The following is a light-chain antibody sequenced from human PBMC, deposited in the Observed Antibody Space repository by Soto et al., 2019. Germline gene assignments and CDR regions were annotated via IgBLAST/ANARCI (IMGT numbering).Light chain of an antibody. CDR3: AAWDDSLSGVV. J-gene: IGLJ2*01. Sequence: QSVLTQPPSASGTPGQRGTISCSGSSSNIGSNYVYWYQQLPGTAPKLLIYRNNQRPSGVPDRFSGSKSGTSASLAISGLRSEYEADYYCAAWDDSLSGVVFGGGTKLTVL. CDR1: SSNIGSNY. CDR2: RNN. V-gene: IGLV1-47*01.